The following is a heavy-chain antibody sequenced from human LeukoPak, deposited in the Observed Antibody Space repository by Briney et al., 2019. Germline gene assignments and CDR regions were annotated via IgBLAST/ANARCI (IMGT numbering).Heavy chain of an antibody. J-gene: IGHJ4*02. V-gene: IGHV3-30*03. Sequence: PGRSLRLSCAASGFTFSSYGMHWVRQAPGKGLEWVAVISYDGSNKYYADSVKGRFTISRDNAKNSLYLQMNSLRAEDTAVYYCATLGNWGQGTLVTVSS. CDR2: ISYDGSNK. CDR3: ATLGN. D-gene: IGHD1-26*01. CDR1: GFTFSSYG.